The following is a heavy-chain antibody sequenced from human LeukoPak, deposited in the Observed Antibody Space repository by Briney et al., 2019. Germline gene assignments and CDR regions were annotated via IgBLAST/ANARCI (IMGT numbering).Heavy chain of an antibody. Sequence: SETLSLTCTVSGGSFSGYYCTWIRQPPGKGLEWIGEINHSGSANYNPSLKSRVTISLDTSKNQFSLKLSSVAAADTAVYYCARGQGTVTTHWGQGTLVTVSS. V-gene: IGHV4-34*01. CDR3: ARGQGTVTTH. CDR2: INHSGSA. CDR1: GGSFSGYY. D-gene: IGHD4-17*01. J-gene: IGHJ4*02.